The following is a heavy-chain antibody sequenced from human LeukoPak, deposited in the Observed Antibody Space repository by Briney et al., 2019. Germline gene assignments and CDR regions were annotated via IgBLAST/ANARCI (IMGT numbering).Heavy chain of an antibody. CDR1: GGSISSHY. CDR3: AKSATLIWWHAFGYFDY. V-gene: IGHV4-34*01. CDR2: INHSGST. Sequence: SETLSLTCTVSGGSISSHYWSWIRQPPGKGLEWIGEINHSGSTNYNPSLKSRVTISVDTSKNQFSLKLSSVTAADTAVYYCAKSATLIWWHAFGYFDYWGQGTLVTVSS. J-gene: IGHJ4*02. D-gene: IGHD2-8*02.